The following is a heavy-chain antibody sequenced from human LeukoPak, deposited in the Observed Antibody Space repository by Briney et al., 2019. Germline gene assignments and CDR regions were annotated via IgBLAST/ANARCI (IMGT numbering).Heavy chain of an antibody. CDR3: ARFGVGGSHTVWYFDY. V-gene: IGHV4-59*01. Sequence: GSLRLSCAASGFTFSNFGMHWIRQPPGKGLEWIGYIYYSGSTNYNPSLKSRVTISVDTSKNQFSLKLSSVTAADTAVYYCARFGVGGSHTVWYFDYWGQGTLVTVSS. D-gene: IGHD3-16*01. J-gene: IGHJ4*02. CDR1: GFTFSNFG. CDR2: IYYSGST.